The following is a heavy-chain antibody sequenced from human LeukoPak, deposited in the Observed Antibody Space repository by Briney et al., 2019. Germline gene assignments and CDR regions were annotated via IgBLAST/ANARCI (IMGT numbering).Heavy chain of an antibody. CDR3: AKMGKTENHYGSGRFSYYYYMDV. J-gene: IGHJ6*03. V-gene: IGHV3-23*01. CDR2: ISGGGGST. CDR1: GFAFSSYA. Sequence: PGGSLRLSCAASGFAFSSYAMNWVRQAPGKGLEWVSAISGGGGSTYYADSVKGRFTISRDNSKNTLYLQMNSLRAEDTAVYYCAKMGKTENHYGSGRFSYYYYMDVWGKGTTVTISS. D-gene: IGHD3-10*01.